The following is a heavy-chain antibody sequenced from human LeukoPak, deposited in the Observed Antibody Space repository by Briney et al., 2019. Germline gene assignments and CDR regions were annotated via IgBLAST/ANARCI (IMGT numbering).Heavy chain of an antibody. V-gene: IGHV3-23*01. J-gene: IGHJ3*02. Sequence: GGSLRLSCAASGFTFSSYWMSWVRQAPGKGLEWVSAISGSGGSTYYADSVKGRFTISRDNSKNTLYLQMNSLRAEDTAVYYCAKGVVVVAATRSYAFDIWGQGTMVTVSS. CDR1: GFTFSSYW. CDR3: AKGVVVVAATRSYAFDI. D-gene: IGHD2-15*01. CDR2: ISGSGGST.